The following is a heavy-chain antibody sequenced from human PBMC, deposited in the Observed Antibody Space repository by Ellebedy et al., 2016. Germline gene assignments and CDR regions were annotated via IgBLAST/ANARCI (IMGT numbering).Heavy chain of an antibody. D-gene: IGHD6-19*01. CDR3: AKWNGGWYAFEV. J-gene: IGHJ3*01. CDR2: VFHTGTT. Sequence: SETLSLTCNISGGSVSSDYWNWIRRPPGKGLEWIGYVFHTGTTNYNPSLKSRVTMSVDTSRSQFSLRLTSVTAADTAVYYCAKWNGGWYAFEVWGQGTMVTVSS. CDR1: GGSVSSDY. V-gene: IGHV4-59*02.